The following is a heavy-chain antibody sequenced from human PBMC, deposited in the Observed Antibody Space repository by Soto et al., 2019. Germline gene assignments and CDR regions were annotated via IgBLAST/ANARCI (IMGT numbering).Heavy chain of an antibody. CDR1: GFSLSTSGVG. J-gene: IGHJ4*02. CDR2: IYWNDDK. V-gene: IGHV2-5*01. Sequence: SCPTGAPTQTLTLTCTFSGFSLSTSGVGVGWIRQPPGKALEWLALIYWNDDKRYSPSLKSRFTITKDTSKNQVVLTMTNMDPVDTATYYCARVYDYVWGSYRIFDYWGQGTLVTVSS. CDR3: ARVYDYVWGSYRIFDY. D-gene: IGHD3-16*02.